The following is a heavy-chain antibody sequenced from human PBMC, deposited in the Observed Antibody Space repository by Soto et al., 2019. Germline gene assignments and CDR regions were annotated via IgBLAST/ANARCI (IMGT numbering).Heavy chain of an antibody. CDR1: GGTFRNSA. D-gene: IGHD1-1*01. CDR2: IMPIFRTP. CDR3: ARDNDRPQLGGNYYYILDI. V-gene: IGHV1-69*12. Sequence: QVQLEQSGAEVKKPGSSVKLSCKASGGTFRNSAISWVRQAPGQGLEWMGGIMPIFRTPDYAQKFQGRVTITADESTNKTYMELSGLRSADKAVYYCARDNDRPQLGGNYYYILDIWGHGTTVTVSS. J-gene: IGHJ6*02.